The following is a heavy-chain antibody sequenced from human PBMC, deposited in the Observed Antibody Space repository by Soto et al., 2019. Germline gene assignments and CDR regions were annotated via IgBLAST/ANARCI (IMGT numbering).Heavy chain of an antibody. CDR3: ARSRSSSDFYYYGMDV. V-gene: IGHV1-2*04. CDR1: GYTFTGYY. J-gene: IGHJ6*02. D-gene: IGHD6-6*01. CDR2: SNPNSGGT. Sequence: ASVKVSCKASGYTFTGYYMHWVRQAPGQGLEWMGWSNPNSGGTNYAQKFQGWVTMTRDTSISTAYMELSRLRSDDTAVYYCARSRSSSDFYYYGMDVWGQGTTVTVSS.